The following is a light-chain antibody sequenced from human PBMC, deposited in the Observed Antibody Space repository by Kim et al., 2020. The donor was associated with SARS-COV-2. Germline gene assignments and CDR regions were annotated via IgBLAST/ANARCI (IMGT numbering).Light chain of an antibody. Sequence: QLVLTQAPSASASLGALVKLTCTLSSGHTSNAIAWHQRQPEKGPRFLMKVNNDGSYNKGDGIPDRFSGSTSGAERYLTISSLHSEDEADYYCQSWDSASPQVFGGGTQLTVL. J-gene: IGLJ3*02. CDR1: SGHTSNA. CDR2: VNNDGSY. V-gene: IGLV4-69*01. CDR3: QSWDSASPQV.